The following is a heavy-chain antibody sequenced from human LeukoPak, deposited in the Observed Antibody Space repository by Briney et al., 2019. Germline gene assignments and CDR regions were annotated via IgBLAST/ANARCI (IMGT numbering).Heavy chain of an antibody. CDR1: GGSISSGSYY. Sequence: SQTLSLTCTVSGGSISSGSYYWSWIRQPAGKGLEWIGRIYTSGSTNYNPSLKSRVTISVDTSKNQFSLKLSSVTAADTAVYYCAREEQLWSPAYYFDYWGQGTLVTVSS. J-gene: IGHJ4*02. CDR3: AREEQLWSPAYYFDY. V-gene: IGHV4-61*02. D-gene: IGHD5-18*01. CDR2: IYTSGST.